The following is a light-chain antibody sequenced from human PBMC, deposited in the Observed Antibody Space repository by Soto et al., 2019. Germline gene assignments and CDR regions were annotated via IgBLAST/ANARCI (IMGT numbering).Light chain of an antibody. J-gene: IGLJ2*01. CDR1: SSDVGIYNS. CDR2: EVN. V-gene: IGLV2-8*01. CDR3: SSYAGSNTVI. Sequence: QSVLTQPPSASGSPGQSVTFSCTGTSSDVGIYNSVSWYQHHPGKAPKLMIYEVNKRPSGVPDRFSGSKSGSTASLTVSGLQADDEADYYCSSYAGSNTVIFGGGTKLTVL.